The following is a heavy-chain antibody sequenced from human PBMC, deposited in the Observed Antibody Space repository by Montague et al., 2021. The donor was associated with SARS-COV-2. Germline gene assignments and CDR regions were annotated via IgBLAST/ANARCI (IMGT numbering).Heavy chain of an antibody. J-gene: IGHJ5*02. Sequence: PALVKPTQTLTLTCTFSGSSLSTSGMCVSWIRQPPGKALEWLARIDWDDDKYYSTSLKTRLTISKDTSKNQVVLTMTNMDPVDTATYYCARILVAAAGSPFDPWGQGTQVTVSS. CDR1: GSSLSTSGMC. CDR3: ARILVAAAGSPFDP. CDR2: IDWDDDK. D-gene: IGHD6-13*01. V-gene: IGHV2-70*11.